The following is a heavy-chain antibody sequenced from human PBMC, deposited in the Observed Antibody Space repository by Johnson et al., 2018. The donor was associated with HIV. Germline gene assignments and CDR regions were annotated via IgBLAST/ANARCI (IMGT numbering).Heavy chain of an antibody. CDR3: AKEDGDSYGSDAFDI. J-gene: IGHJ3*02. V-gene: IGHV3-66*01. CDR1: GFTVSSNY. D-gene: IGHD5-18*01. CDR2: IYSGGNT. Sequence: VQLVESGGGLVQPGGSLRLSCAASGFTVSSNYMTWVRQAPGKGLEWVSVIYSGGNTYYADSVKGRFTISRDTSKNTLYLQMNSLRAEDTAVYYCAKEDGDSYGSDAFDIWGQGTMVTVSS.